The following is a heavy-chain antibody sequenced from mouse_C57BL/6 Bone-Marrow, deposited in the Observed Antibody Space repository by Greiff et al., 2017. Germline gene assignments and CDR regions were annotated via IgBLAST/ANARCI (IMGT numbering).Heavy chain of an antibody. Sequence: QVQLQQSGAELARPGASVKLSCKASGYTFTSYGISWVKQRTGQGLEWIGEIYPRSGNTYYNEKFKGKATLTADKSSSTAYMELRSLTSEDSAVYFCASTAQATRADYWGQGTTRTVSS. J-gene: IGHJ2*01. CDR1: GYTFTSYG. V-gene: IGHV1-81*01. D-gene: IGHD3-2*02. CDR2: IYPRSGNT. CDR3: ASTAQATRADY.